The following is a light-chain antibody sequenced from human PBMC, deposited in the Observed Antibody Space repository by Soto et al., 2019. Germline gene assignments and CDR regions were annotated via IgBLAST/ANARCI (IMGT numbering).Light chain of an antibody. J-gene: IGKJ1*01. Sequence: DIVLTQSPGTLSLSPVESATLSCRSSQSVDSTYIACYQQTPGQAPRLIISGASGRATGIPDMVSSSGCWTDITLTISRLEPEDFAVYCGQHYDILRTVGQGTKVEIK. CDR1: QSVDSTY. V-gene: IGKV3-20*01. CDR2: GAS. CDR3: QHYDILRT.